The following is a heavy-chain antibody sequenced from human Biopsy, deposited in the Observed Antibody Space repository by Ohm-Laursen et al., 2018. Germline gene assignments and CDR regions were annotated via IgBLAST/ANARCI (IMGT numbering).Heavy chain of an antibody. D-gene: IGHD3-3*01. V-gene: IGHV3-11*01. CDR3: ARDLYDFCGGCPFDP. CDR2: ISSSGGTT. Sequence: GSLRLSCAASGFIFSEYYMSWIRQAPGKGLEWLSYISSSGGTTDYADPVKGRFTISRDNSKNTLYLQMNSLRAEDTAMYFCARDLYDFCGGCPFDPWGQGTLVTVS. J-gene: IGHJ5*02. CDR1: GFIFSEYY.